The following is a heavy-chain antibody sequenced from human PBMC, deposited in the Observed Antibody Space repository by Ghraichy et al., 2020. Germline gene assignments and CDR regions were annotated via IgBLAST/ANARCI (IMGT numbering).Heavy chain of an antibody. CDR3: ARDRYCSGGSCYFSYYQPYFDY. D-gene: IGHD2-15*01. Sequence: SETLSLTCTVSGGSISSYYWSWIRQPAGKGLEWIGRIYTSGSTNYNPSLKSRVTMSVDTSKNQFSLKLSSVTAADTAVYYCARDRYCSGGSCYFSYYQPYFDYWGQGTLVTVSS. CDR1: GGSISSYY. V-gene: IGHV4-4*07. CDR2: IYTSGST. J-gene: IGHJ4*02.